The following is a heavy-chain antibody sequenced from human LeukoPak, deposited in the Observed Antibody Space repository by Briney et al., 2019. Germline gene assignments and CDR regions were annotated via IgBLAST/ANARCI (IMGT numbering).Heavy chain of an antibody. V-gene: IGHV1-2*02. CDR3: ARGRGTLVVLRESHSPFDY. D-gene: IGHD2-2*01. CDR2: INPNSGGT. Sequence: ASVKVSCKASGYTFTGYYMHWVRQAPGQGLEWMGWINPNSGGTNYAQKFQGRVTMTRDTSISTAYMELSRLRSDDTAVYYCARGRGTLVVLRESHSPFDYWGQGTLVTVSS. J-gene: IGHJ4*02. CDR1: GYTFTGYY.